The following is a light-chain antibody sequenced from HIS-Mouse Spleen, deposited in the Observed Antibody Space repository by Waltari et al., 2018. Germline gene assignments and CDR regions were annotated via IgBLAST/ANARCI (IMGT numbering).Light chain of an antibody. J-gene: IGLJ2*01. CDR1: ALPKKY. V-gene: IGLV3-10*01. Sequence: SYELTQPPSVSVSPGQTARITCSGDALPKKYAYWYQQKSGQAPVLVIYEDSKRPSGHPERFSGSSSGTMATLTISGAQVEDEADYYCYSTDSSGNHRVFGGGTKL. CDR3: YSTDSSGNHRV. CDR2: EDS.